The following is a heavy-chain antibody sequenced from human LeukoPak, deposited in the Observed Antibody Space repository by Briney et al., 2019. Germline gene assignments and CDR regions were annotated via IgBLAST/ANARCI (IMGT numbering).Heavy chain of an antibody. CDR3: AKESRGYSYGYDYMDV. D-gene: IGHD5-18*01. Sequence: GGSLRLSCAASRFTFSSYGMHWVRQAPGKGLEWVAYIQYDGSNAQYADSVKGRFSISRDSSKNILYLQMNSLRAEDTAVYYCAKESRGYSYGYDYMDVWGKGTTVTISS. CDR1: RFTFSSYG. J-gene: IGHJ6*03. CDR2: IQYDGSNA. V-gene: IGHV3-30*02.